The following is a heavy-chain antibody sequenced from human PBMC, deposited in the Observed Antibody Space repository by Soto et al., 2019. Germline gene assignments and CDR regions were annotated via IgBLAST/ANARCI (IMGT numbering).Heavy chain of an antibody. Sequence: GASVXVSCKDSGYTFTSYGISWVRQAHGQGLEWMGWISAYNGNTNYAQKLQGRVTMTTDTSTSTAYMELRSLRSDDTAVYYCARIGYSYGPLYSYYMDVWGKGTTVTVSS. V-gene: IGHV1-18*01. CDR1: GYTFTSYG. J-gene: IGHJ6*03. D-gene: IGHD5-18*01. CDR3: ARIGYSYGPLYSYYMDV. CDR2: ISAYNGNT.